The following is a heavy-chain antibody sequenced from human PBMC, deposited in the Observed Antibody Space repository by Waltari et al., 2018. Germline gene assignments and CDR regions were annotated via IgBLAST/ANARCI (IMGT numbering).Heavy chain of an antibody. Sequence: QVQLQESGPGLVKPSETLSLTCAVSGYSISTDYYWVWIRQPPGKGLEWIGNIHHSGSTYYNPSFKSRVSISLDTSKNQFSLELSSLTADDTAVYYCAGGQGYWGQGTLVTVSS. CDR2: IHHSGST. J-gene: IGHJ4*02. CDR3: AGGQGY. V-gene: IGHV4-38-2*01. CDR1: GYSISTDYY.